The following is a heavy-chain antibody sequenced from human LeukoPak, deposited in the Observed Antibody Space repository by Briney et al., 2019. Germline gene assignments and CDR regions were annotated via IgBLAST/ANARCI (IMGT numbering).Heavy chain of an antibody. CDR2: IKQDGSEK. CDR1: GFTFSSYW. Sequence: PGGSLRLSCAASGFTFSSYWMSWVRQAPGKGLEWVANIKQDGSEKYYVDSMKGRFTISRDNAKNSLYLQMNSLRAEDTAVYYCARVNYDSSGYYLFDYWGQGTLVTVSS. CDR3: ARVNYDSSGYYLFDY. V-gene: IGHV3-7*01. J-gene: IGHJ4*02. D-gene: IGHD3-22*01.